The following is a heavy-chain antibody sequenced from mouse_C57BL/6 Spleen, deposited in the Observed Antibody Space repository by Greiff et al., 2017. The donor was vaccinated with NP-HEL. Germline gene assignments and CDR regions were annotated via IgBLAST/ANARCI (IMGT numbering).Heavy chain of an antibody. J-gene: IGHJ4*01. CDR1: GYTFTSYW. V-gene: IGHV1-55*01. CDR2: IYPGSGST. D-gene: IGHD3-2*02. CDR3: AREGSGYAMDY. Sequence: QVQLKQPGAELVKPGASVKMSCKASGYTFTSYWITWVKHRPGQGLEWIGDIYPGSGSTNYNEKFKSKATLTVDTSSSTAYMQLSSLTSEDSAVYYCAREGSGYAMDYWGQGTSVTVSS.